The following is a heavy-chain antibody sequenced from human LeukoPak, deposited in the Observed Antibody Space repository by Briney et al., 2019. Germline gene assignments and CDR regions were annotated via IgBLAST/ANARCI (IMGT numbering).Heavy chain of an antibody. CDR1: GFTFSSYW. CDR2: IFSDGSST. V-gene: IGHV3-74*01. CDR3: ARGPTNEYYFDY. D-gene: IGHD2-8*01. Sequence: PGGSLRLSCAASGFTFSSYWMHWARQAPGKGLVLVSRIFSDGSSTSYADSVKGRFTISRDNAKNTLYLQMKSLRAEDTAVYYCARGPTNEYYFDYWGQGTLVTVSS. J-gene: IGHJ4*02.